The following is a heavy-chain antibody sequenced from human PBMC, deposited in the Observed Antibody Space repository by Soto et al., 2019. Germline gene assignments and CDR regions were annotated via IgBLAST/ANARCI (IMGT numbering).Heavy chain of an antibody. CDR1: GFTFGDYA. V-gene: IGHV3-49*03. J-gene: IGHJ1*01. CDR2: IRSKAYGGTT. Sequence: GGSLRLSCTASGFTFGDYAMSWFRQAPGKGLEWVGFIRSKAYGGTTEYAASVKGGFTISRDNSKSIAYLQMNSLKTEDTAVYYCTRVVSRDYYDILTGPTHFQHWGQGTLVTVSS. CDR3: TRVVSRDYYDILTGPTHFQH. D-gene: IGHD3-9*01.